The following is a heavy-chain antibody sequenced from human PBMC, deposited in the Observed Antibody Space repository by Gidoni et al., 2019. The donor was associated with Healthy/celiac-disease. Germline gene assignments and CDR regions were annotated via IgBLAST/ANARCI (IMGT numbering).Heavy chain of an antibody. J-gene: IGHJ4*02. CDR1: GYTFTGYY. V-gene: IGHV1-2*07. Sequence: QVQMVQSEAEVKKPGTSVKVSCEASGYTFTGYYLHWVRQAPGQGLEWMEWINPNSGCTKYSYKFQGSVTMTRHTSISTAYMERIRLRSDDTAVYYCARQSLGYGDYGKDWGQGTLVTVSS. CDR2: INPNSGCT. D-gene: IGHD4-17*01. CDR3: ARQSLGYGDYGKD.